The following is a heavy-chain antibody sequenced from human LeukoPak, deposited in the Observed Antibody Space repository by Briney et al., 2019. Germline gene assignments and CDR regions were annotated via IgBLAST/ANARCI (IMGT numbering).Heavy chain of an antibody. CDR3: AKDRGTLIQLGLAM. Sequence: GGSLRLSCAASGFTFSSYGMHWVRQAPGKGLEWVAFIRYDGSNKYYADSVKGRFTISRDNSKNTLYLQMNSLRAEDTAVYYCAKDRGTLIQLGLAMWGQGTLVTVSS. CDR2: IRYDGSNK. J-gene: IGHJ4*02. D-gene: IGHD5-18*01. V-gene: IGHV3-30*02. CDR1: GFTFSSYG.